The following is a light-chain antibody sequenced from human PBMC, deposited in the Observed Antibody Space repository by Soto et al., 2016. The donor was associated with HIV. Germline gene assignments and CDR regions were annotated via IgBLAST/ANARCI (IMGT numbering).Light chain of an antibody. CDR2: DDS. J-gene: IGLJ2*01. Sequence: SYVLTQPPSVSVAPGKTARITCGGNNIETNSVQWYQQRPGQAPVLVIYDDSDRPSGIPERFTGSKSGNTASLTISRVEVDDEAAYHCQVWDPNSDHLVVFGGGPTDRP. CDR3: QVWDPNSDHLVV. V-gene: IGLV3-21*04. CDR1: NIETNS.